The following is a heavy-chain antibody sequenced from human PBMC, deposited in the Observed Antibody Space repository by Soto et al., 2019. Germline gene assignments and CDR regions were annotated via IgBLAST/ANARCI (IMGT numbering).Heavy chain of an antibody. V-gene: IGHV4-59*01. J-gene: IGHJ4*02. CDR2: IYYSGST. D-gene: IGHD3-16*02. CDR1: GGSISSYY. CDR3: ARAADYDYIWGSYRYTDRDYFDY. Sequence: PSETLSLTCTVSGGSISSYYWSWIRQPPGKGLEWIGYIYYSGSTNYNPSLKSRVTISVDTSKNQFSLKLSSVTAADTAVYYCARAADYDYIWGSYRYTDRDYFDYWGQGTLVTVSS.